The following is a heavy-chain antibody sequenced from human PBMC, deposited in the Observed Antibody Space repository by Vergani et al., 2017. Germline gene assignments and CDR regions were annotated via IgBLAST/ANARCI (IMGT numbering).Heavy chain of an antibody. V-gene: IGHV2-70*04. CDR1: GFSLSTSGMR. J-gene: IGHJ4*02. Sequence: QVTLKESGPALVKTTQTLTLTCTFSGFSLSTSGMRVSWIRQPPGKALEWLARIDWDDDKFYSTSLKTRLTISKETSKNQVVLTMTNMDPVDTATYYCARMGVAVTSTSNYFDYWGQGTLVTVSS. CDR2: IDWDDDK. D-gene: IGHD6-19*01. CDR3: ARMGVAVTSTSNYFDY.